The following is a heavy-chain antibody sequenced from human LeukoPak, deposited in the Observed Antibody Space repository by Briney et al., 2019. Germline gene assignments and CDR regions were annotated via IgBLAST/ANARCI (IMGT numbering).Heavy chain of an antibody. D-gene: IGHD6-6*01. V-gene: IGHV1-2*02. CDR1: GYTFTDYY. CDR2: INLNSGGT. Sequence: ASVKVSCKATGYTFTDYYMHWLRQAPSQGLEWMGWINLNSGGTNYAQEFHDRVTVTRDTSISIAYMELSSLRSDDTAVYYCARERAVRSDYWGQGTLVTVSS. CDR3: ARERAVRSDY. J-gene: IGHJ4*02.